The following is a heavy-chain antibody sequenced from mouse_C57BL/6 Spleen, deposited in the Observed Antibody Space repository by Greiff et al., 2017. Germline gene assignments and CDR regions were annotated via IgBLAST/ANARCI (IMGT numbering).Heavy chain of an antibody. CDR2: IHPNSGST. J-gene: IGHJ3*01. Sequence: QVQLQQPGAELVKPGASVKLSCKASGYTFTSYWMHWVKQRPGQGLEWMGMIHPNSGSTNYNEKFKSKATLTVDKSSSTAYMQLSSLTSEDAAFYYCARGGTTVVEAYWGQGTLVTVSA. CDR1: GYTFTSYW. D-gene: IGHD1-1*01. V-gene: IGHV1-64*01. CDR3: ARGGTTVVEAY.